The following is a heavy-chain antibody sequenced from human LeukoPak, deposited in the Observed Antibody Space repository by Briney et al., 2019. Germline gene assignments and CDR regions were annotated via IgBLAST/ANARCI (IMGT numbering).Heavy chain of an antibody. CDR2: IRYDGSNK. J-gene: IGHJ4*02. CDR1: GFTFSSYG. Sequence: GGSLRLSCAASGFTFSSYGMHWVRQAPGKGLEWVAFIRYDGSNKYYADSVKGRFTISRDNSKNTVYLQMNSLRAEDTAVYYCAKAFGVGIYTFDYWGQGTLVTVSS. V-gene: IGHV3-30*02. CDR3: AKAFGVGIYTFDY. D-gene: IGHD3-3*01.